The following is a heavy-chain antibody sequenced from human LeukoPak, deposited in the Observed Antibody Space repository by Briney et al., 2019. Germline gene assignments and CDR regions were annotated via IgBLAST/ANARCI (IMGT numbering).Heavy chain of an antibody. V-gene: IGHV4-39*01. D-gene: IGHD6-6*01. Sequence: SETLSLTCTASGGSISSSSYYWGWIRQPPGKGLEWIGSIYYSGSTYYNPSLKSRVTISVDTSKNQFSLKLSSVTAADTAVYYCARLRRSSSSSTYNDYWGQGTLVTVSS. CDR3: ARLRRSSSSSTYNDY. CDR2: IYYSGST. CDR1: GGSISSSSYY. J-gene: IGHJ4*02.